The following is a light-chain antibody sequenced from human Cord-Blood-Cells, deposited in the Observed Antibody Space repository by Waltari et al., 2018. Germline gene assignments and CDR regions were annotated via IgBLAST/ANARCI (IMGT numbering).Light chain of an antibody. CDR2: GTS. Sequence: QSLLTQPPSVSGAPGQRVTISCTGSSSNIGAGYDVHWYQQLPGTAPKLLIDGTSNRPSGVPDRFSGSKSGTSASLAITGLQAEDEADYYCQSYDSSLSGVVFGGGTKLTVL. CDR3: QSYDSSLSGVV. CDR1: SSNIGAGYD. V-gene: IGLV1-40*01. J-gene: IGLJ2*01.